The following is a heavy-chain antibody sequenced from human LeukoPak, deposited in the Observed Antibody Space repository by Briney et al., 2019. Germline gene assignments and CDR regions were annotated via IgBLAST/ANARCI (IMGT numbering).Heavy chain of an antibody. CDR1: GYTFTSYY. Sequence: ASVKVSCKASGYTFTSYYMHWVRQAPGQGLEWMGWINPNSGGTNYAQKFQGRVTMTRDTSISTAYMELSRLRSDDTAVYYCARGNTYSSSWLAMDVWGKGTTVTVSS. CDR3: ARGNTYSSSWLAMDV. CDR2: INPNSGGT. D-gene: IGHD6-13*01. V-gene: IGHV1-2*02. J-gene: IGHJ6*03.